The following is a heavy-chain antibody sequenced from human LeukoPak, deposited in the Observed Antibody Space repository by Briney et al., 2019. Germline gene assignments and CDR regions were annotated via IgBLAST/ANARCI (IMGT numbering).Heavy chain of an antibody. CDR1: GFTFSSYG. CDR3: AKVATNYYDSSGYDY. V-gene: IGHV3-30*18. CDR2: ISYDGSNK. J-gene: IGHJ4*02. Sequence: GGSLRLSCAASGFTFSSYGMHWVRQAPGKGLEWVAVISYDGSNKYYADSVKGRFTISRDNSKNTLYLQMNSLRAEDTAVYYCAKVATNYYDSSGYDYWGQGTLVTVSS. D-gene: IGHD3-22*01.